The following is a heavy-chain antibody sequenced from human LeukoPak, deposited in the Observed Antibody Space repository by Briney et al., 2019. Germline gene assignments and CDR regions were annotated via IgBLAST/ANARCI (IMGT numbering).Heavy chain of an antibody. CDR1: GFISSDFY. Sequence: GGSLRLSCAASGFISSDFYRDWVRQAPGKGLEWVGRSRNKDNRYSTEYAASVKGRFTISRDASKNSVYLQMNNLKIEDTAIYFYGRVERYRGTGSGSEGFWGQGTMVTVSS. V-gene: IGHV3-72*01. CDR2: SRNKDNRYST. D-gene: IGHD3-10*01. CDR3: GRVERYRGTGSGSEGF. J-gene: IGHJ4*02.